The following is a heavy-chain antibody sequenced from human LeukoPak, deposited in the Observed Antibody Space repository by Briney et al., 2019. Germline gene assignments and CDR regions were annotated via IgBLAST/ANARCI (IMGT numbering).Heavy chain of an antibody. J-gene: IGHJ3*02. CDR3: AKEGSLGTPRGAFDI. V-gene: IGHV3-30*18. CDR2: ISYDGSNK. Sequence: GGSLRLSCAASGFTFSSYGMHWVRQAPGKGLEWVAVISYDGSNKYYADSVKGRFTISRDNSKNTLYLQMNSLRAEDTAVYYCAKEGSLGTPRGAFDIWGQGTMVTVSS. CDR1: GFTFSSYG. D-gene: IGHD3-16*01.